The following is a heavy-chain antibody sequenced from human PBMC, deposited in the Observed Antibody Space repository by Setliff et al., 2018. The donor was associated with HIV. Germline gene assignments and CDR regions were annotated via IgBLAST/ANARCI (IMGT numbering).Heavy chain of an antibody. Sequence: ASVKVSCKASGYTFTGYYIHWVRQAPGQGLEWVGRISPNTGGTIYAQKLQGRVTMTRDTSISTAYMELSSLTSDDTAVYYCARVATVTTPFDYWGQGTLVTVSS. CDR2: ISPNTGGT. V-gene: IGHV1-2*06. CDR1: GYTFTGYY. CDR3: ARVATVTTPFDY. J-gene: IGHJ4*02. D-gene: IGHD4-17*01.